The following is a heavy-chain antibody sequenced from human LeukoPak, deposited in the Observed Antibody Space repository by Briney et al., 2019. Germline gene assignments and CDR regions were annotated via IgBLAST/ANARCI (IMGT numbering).Heavy chain of an antibody. CDR2: ISSSSYI. V-gene: IGHV3-21*01. D-gene: IGHD3-22*01. CDR3: ARALATHYYDSSGYYCDY. CDR1: GFTFSSYS. Sequence: TGGSLRLSCAASGFTFSSYSMNWVRQAPGKGLEWVSSISSSSYIYYADSVKGRFTISRDNAKNSLYLQMNSLRAEDTAVYYCARALATHYYDSSGYYCDYWGQGTLVTVSS. J-gene: IGHJ4*02.